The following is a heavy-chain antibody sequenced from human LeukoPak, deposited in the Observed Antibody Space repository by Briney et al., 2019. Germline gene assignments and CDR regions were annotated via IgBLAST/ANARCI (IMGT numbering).Heavy chain of an antibody. CDR1: GFTFSSYA. CDR3: AKDEVDYGDYTGYFDY. Sequence: PGGSLRLSCAASGFTFSSYAMSWVRQAPGKGLEWVSAISGSGGSTYYADSVKGRFTISRDNSKNTLYLQMNSLRAEDTAVYYCAKDEVDYGDYTGYFDYWGQGTLVTVSS. CDR2: ISGSGGST. J-gene: IGHJ4*02. D-gene: IGHD4-17*01. V-gene: IGHV3-23*01.